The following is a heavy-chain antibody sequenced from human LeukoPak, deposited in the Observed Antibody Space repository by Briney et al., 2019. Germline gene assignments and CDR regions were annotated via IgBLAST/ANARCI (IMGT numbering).Heavy chain of an antibody. D-gene: IGHD3-22*01. CDR2: IYPGDSDT. CDR3: ARQSYYDSSVYFDY. J-gene: IGHJ4*02. CDR1: GYSFTSYW. Sequence: EESLKISCKGSGYSFTSYWIGWVRQMRGKGVEWMGIIYPGDSDTRYSPSFQGQVTISADESISTAYLQWSSLKASDTAMYYCARQSYYDSSVYFDYWGQGTLVTVSS. V-gene: IGHV5-51*01.